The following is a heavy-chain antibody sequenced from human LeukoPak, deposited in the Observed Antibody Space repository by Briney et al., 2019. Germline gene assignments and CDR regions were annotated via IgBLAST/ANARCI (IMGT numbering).Heavy chain of an antibody. Sequence: SETLSLTCTVSGGSISSYYWSWIRQPPGKGLEWIGYIYYSESTNYNPSLKSRVTISVDTSKNQFSLKLSSVTAADTAVYYCARGYTATLYYFDYWGQGTLVTVSS. CDR3: ARGYTATLYYFDY. J-gene: IGHJ4*02. CDR2: IYYSEST. D-gene: IGHD5-18*01. CDR1: GGSISSYY. V-gene: IGHV4-59*08.